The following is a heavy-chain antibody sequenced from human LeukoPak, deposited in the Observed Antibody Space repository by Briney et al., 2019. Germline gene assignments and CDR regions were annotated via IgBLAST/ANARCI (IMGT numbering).Heavy chain of an antibody. J-gene: IGHJ4*02. CDR1: GFIFRSYS. V-gene: IGHV3-48*02. D-gene: IGHD6-19*01. Sequence: GGSVTLSCLACGFIFRSYSMNGVRPAPGKGLAWASYISSSSSTIYYADSVKGRFTISRDNAKNSLYLQMNSLRDEDTAVYYCAREDPYSSGWSFDYWGQGTLVTVSS. CDR2: ISSSSSTI. CDR3: AREDPYSSGWSFDY.